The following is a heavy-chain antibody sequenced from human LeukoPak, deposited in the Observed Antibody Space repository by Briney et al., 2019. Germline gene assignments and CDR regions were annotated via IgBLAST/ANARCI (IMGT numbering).Heavy chain of an antibody. Sequence: GGSLRLSCAASGLTVSTNYMSWVRQAPGKGLEWVSVIYSGGSTYYADSVKGRFTISRDNSKNTLYLQVNSLRAEDTAVYYCAREVVGAYYFGYWGQGTLVTVSS. D-gene: IGHD1-26*01. CDR3: AREVVGAYYFGY. J-gene: IGHJ4*02. CDR1: GLTVSTNY. V-gene: IGHV3-66*02. CDR2: IYSGGST.